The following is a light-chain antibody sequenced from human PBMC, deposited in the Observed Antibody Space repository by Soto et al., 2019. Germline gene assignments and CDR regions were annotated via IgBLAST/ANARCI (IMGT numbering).Light chain of an antibody. CDR3: QVWDSSSDHVV. V-gene: IGLV3-21*04. Sequence: SSELTQPPSVSVAPGKTARITCGGNNIGSKSVHWYQQKPGQAPVLVIYYDSDRPSGIPERFSGSNSGNTATLTISRVEVGDEADYYCQVWDSSSDHVVFGGGTQLTVL. CDR1: NIGSKS. CDR2: YDS. J-gene: IGLJ2*01.